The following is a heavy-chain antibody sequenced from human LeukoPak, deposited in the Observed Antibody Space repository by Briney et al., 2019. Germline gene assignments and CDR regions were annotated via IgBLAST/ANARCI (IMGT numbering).Heavy chain of an antibody. CDR3: AKTSTLGLYYFDY. D-gene: IGHD3-16*01. V-gene: IGHV3-23*01. CDR1: GFTFSNYA. J-gene: IGHJ4*02. CDR2: IGGSGGST. Sequence: GGSLRLSCAASGFTFSNYAMTWVRQAPGKGLEWVSAIGGSGGSTYYADSVKGRFTISRDSSKNTLYLQMNSLRAEDTAVYYCAKTSTLGLYYFDYWGQGTPVTVSS.